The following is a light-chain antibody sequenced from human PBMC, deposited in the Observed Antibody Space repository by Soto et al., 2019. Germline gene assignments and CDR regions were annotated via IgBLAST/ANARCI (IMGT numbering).Light chain of an antibody. J-gene: IGKJ1*01. Sequence: AIQMTQSPSSLSASVGGRVTITCRASQGIRNDLAWYQQKPGKAPKLLIYGASTLQTGVPSRFSGSGSGTDFTLTITSLQPDDFATYYCQQYNSYPWTFGQGTKVDIK. CDR1: QGIRND. CDR2: GAS. V-gene: IGKV1-6*01. CDR3: QQYNSYPWT.